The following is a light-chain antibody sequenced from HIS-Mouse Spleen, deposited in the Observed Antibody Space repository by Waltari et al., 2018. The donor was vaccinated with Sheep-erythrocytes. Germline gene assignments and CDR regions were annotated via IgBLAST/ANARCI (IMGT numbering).Light chain of an antibody. V-gene: IGLV2-8*01. J-gene: IGLJ3*02. Sequence: QSALTQPPSASGSPGQSVTISCTGTSSDVGGYNYVSWYQPQPVKAPKLMIYEVSKRPSGVPDRFSGSKSGNTASLTVSGLQAADEADYYCSSYAGSNNWVFGGGTKLTVL. CDR3: SSYAGSNNWV. CDR1: SSDVGGYNY. CDR2: EVS.